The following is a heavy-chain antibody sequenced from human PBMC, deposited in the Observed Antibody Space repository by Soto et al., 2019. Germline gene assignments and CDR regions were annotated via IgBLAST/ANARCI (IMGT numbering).Heavy chain of an antibody. J-gene: IGHJ4*03. CDR1: GDSIRGGGHY. D-gene: IGHD7-27*01. Sequence: QVQLQESGPGLVKPSQTLSLTCSVSGDSIRGGGHYWNWIRQFPGKGLEWIGYVYHSGSTHYNPSLTGRLTISIATSKNQFSLGLISVTAADAALYYCARDTGLAPTVWGYWGHGTQVTVSS. CDR3: ARDTGLAPTVWGY. V-gene: IGHV4-31*03. CDR2: VYHSGST.